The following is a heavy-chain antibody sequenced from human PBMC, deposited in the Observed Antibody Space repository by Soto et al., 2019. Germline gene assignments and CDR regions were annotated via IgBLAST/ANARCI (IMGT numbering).Heavy chain of an antibody. CDR1: GFTFSSYE. V-gene: IGHV3-48*03. J-gene: IGHJ3*02. Sequence: PWGSLRLSCAASGFTFSSYEMNWVRQAPGKGLEWVSYISSSGSTIYYADSVKGRFTISRDNAKNSLYLQMNSLRAEDTAVYYCATYYYDSSGYYHDAFDIWGQGTMVTVSS. CDR2: ISSSGSTI. CDR3: ATYYYDSSGYYHDAFDI. D-gene: IGHD3-22*01.